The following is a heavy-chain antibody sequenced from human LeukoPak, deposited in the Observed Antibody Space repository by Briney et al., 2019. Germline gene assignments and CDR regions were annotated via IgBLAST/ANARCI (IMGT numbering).Heavy chain of an antibody. CDR1: GGSISSSSYY. D-gene: IGHD3-16*01. Sequence: SETLSLTCTVSGGSISSSSYYWGWIRQPPGKGLEWIGRIYTSGSTNYNPSLKSRVTMSVDTSKNQFSLKLSSVTAADTAVYYCARDHLGIDAFDIWGQGTMVTVSS. J-gene: IGHJ3*02. V-gene: IGHV4-39*07. CDR3: ARDHLGIDAFDI. CDR2: IYTSGST.